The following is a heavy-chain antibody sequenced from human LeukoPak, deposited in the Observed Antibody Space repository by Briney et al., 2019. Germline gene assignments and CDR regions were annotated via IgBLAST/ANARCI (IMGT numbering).Heavy chain of an antibody. Sequence: GGSLRLSCAASGFTFSDFIIHWVRQAPGKGLEWVSSIGSSFTQIHYSDSVKGRFTISRDNAKNTLYLQMNSLRAEDTAVYYCARASGSYLPPDYWGQGTLVTVSS. V-gene: IGHV3-21*01. D-gene: IGHD1-26*01. CDR3: ARASGSYLPPDY. CDR2: IGSSFTQI. CDR1: GFTFSDFI. J-gene: IGHJ4*02.